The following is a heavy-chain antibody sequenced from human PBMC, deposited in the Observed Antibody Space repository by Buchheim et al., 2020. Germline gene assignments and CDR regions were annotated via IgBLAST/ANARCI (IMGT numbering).Heavy chain of an antibody. CDR2: ISSSSSTI. J-gene: IGHJ4*02. Sequence: EVQLVESGGGLVQPGGSLRPSCAASGFTFSSYSMNWVRQAPGKGLEWVSYISSSSSTIYYADSVKGRFTISRDNAKNSLYLQMNSLRAEDTAVYYCARDRSWQWPQATGYWGQGTL. CDR1: GFTFSSYS. CDR3: ARDRSWQWPQATGY. D-gene: IGHD6-19*01. V-gene: IGHV3-48*01.